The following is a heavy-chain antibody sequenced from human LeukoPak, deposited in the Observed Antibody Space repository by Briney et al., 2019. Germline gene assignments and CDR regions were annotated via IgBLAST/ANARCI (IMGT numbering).Heavy chain of an antibody. CDR3: ARDKGVRTPNYYYYYYMDV. V-gene: IGHV1-2*02. CDR2: INPNSGGT. D-gene: IGHD2-2*01. CDR1: GYTFTGYY. J-gene: IGHJ6*03. Sequence: ASVKVSCKASGYTFTGYYMHWVRQAPGQGLEWMGWINPNSGGTNYAQKFQGRVTMTRDTSISTAYMELSRLRSDDTAVYYCARDKGVRTPNYYYYYYMDVWGKGTTVTVSS.